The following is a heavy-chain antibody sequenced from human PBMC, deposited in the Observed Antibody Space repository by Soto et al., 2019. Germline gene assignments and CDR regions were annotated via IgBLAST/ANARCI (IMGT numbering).Heavy chain of an antibody. Sequence: SETLSLTCAVSGGSISSSNCWSWVRQPPGKGLEWIGEIYHSGSTNYNPSLKSRVTISVDKSKNQFSLKLSSVTAADTAVYYCASLPYGDPFRGYYYGMDVWGQGTTVTVSS. J-gene: IGHJ6*02. CDR1: GGSISSSNC. V-gene: IGHV4-4*02. D-gene: IGHD4-17*01. CDR3: ASLPYGDPFRGYYYGMDV. CDR2: IYHSGST.